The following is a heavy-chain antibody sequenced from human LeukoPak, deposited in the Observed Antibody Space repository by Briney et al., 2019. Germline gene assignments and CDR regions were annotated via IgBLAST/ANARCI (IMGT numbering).Heavy chain of an antibody. Sequence: SETLSLTCTVSGGSISSYYWSWIRQPPGKGLEWIGYIYYSGSTNYNPSLKSRVTISVDTSKNQFSLKLSSVTAADTAVYYCARGIVVVTAIDYYYYGMDVWGQGTTVTVSS. CDR2: IYYSGST. V-gene: IGHV4-59*01. J-gene: IGHJ6*02. D-gene: IGHD2-21*02. CDR3: ARGIVVVTAIDYYYYGMDV. CDR1: GGSISSYY.